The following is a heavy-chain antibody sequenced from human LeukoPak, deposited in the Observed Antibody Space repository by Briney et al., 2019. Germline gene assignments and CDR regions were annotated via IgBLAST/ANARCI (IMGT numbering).Heavy chain of an antibody. CDR3: ARAPGSYYNILFDY. CDR1: GGSISSSSYY. Sequence: SETLSLTCTVSGGSISSSSYYWGWIRQPPGKGLEWIGSIYYSGSTYYNPSLKSRVTISVDTSKNQFSLKLSSVTAADTAVYYCARAPGSYYNILFDYWGQGTLVTVSS. J-gene: IGHJ4*02. V-gene: IGHV4-39*07. CDR2: IYYSGST. D-gene: IGHD3-10*01.